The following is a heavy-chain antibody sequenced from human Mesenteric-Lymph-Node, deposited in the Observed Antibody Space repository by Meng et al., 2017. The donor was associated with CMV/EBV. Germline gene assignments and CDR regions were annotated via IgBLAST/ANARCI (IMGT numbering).Heavy chain of an antibody. Sequence: GGSLRLSCAASGFTFSDYYMSWIRQAPGKGLEWVSNIGYSARTIYNADSVKGRFTISRDNAKNSLYLQMNSLRVEDKAVYYCARVLGYYFDYWGQGTLVTVSS. CDR2: IGYSARTI. J-gene: IGHJ4*02. CDR3: ARVLGYYFDY. CDR1: GFTFSDYY. V-gene: IGHV3-11*01.